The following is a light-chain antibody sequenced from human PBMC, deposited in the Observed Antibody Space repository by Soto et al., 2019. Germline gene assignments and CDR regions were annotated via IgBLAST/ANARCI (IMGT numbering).Light chain of an antibody. CDR2: GVT. Sequence: QSALTQPASVSGSPGQSITIPCTETSSDVGGYNYVSWYQQHPGIAPKLLIYGVTNRPSGVSTRFSGSKSGNTASLTISGLQAEDEADYHCSSYTSASTLLYLFGTGTKVTVL. V-gene: IGLV2-14*01. J-gene: IGLJ1*01. CDR1: SSDVGGYNY. CDR3: SSYTSASTLLYL.